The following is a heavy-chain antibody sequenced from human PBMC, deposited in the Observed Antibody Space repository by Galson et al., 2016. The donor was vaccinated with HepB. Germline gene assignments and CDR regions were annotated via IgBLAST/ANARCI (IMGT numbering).Heavy chain of an antibody. CDR3: ASGGGSAYCPDY. J-gene: IGHJ4*02. CDR2: IWYGGSNY. Sequence: SLRLSCAASGFPFSNYDMHWVRQAPGKGLEWVAVIWYGGSNYNHADSVKGRFSISRDNSKNTLYLQMNSLRAEDTAVYYCASGGGSAYCPDYWGQGTLVTVSS. V-gene: IGHV3-33*01. D-gene: IGHD3-22*01. CDR1: GFPFSNYD.